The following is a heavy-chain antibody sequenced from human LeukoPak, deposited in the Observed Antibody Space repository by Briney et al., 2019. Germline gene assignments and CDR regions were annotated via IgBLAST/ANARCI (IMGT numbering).Heavy chain of an antibody. J-gene: IGHJ4*02. Sequence: GGSLRLSYAASGFTFSNYGMHCVRQAPGQGLQWVASISYDGNNKYYADSVRGRFTISRDSAKNTLYLQMNSLSTEDTAMYYCARSIVVVTYLAYWGQGTLVTVSS. V-gene: IGHV3-30*03. CDR1: GFTFSNYG. D-gene: IGHD2-21*02. CDR3: ARSIVVVTYLAY. CDR2: ISYDGNNK.